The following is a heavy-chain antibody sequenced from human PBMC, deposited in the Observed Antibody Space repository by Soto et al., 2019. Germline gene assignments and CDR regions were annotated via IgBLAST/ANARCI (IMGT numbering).Heavy chain of an antibody. Sequence: LRLSCTASGFTFGDYAMSWVRQAPGKGLEWVGFIRSKAYGGTTEYAASVKGRFTISRDDSKSIAYLQMNSLKTEDTAVYYCTTTEDYYYGMDVWGQGTTVTVSS. CDR3: TTTEDYYYGMDV. CDR2: IRSKAYGGTT. J-gene: IGHJ6*02. V-gene: IGHV3-49*04. CDR1: GFTFGDYA.